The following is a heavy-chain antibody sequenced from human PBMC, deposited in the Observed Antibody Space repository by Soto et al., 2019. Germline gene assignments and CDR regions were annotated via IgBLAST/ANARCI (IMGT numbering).Heavy chain of an antibody. CDR3: ARRAAAAPGNYGMDV. J-gene: IGHJ6*02. V-gene: IGHV5-51*01. Sequence: GESLKISCKGSGYSFTSYWIGWVRQMPGKGLEWMGIIYPGDSDTRYSPSFQGQVTISADKSISTAYLQWSSLKASDTAMYYCARRAAAAPGNYGMDVWGQGTTVTVSS. D-gene: IGHD6-13*01. CDR2: IYPGDSDT. CDR1: GYSFTSYW.